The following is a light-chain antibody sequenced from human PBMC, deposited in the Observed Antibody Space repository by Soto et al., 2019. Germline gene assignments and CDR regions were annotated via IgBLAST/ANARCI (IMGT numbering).Light chain of an antibody. CDR1: QDISTF. CDR2: GVS. V-gene: IGKV1-16*02. J-gene: IGKJ2*01. Sequence: DIQMTQSPSSLSASLGDTVTITCRASQDISTFLAWFQQKPGKAPQSLIYGVSNLQGGVPSKFIGSGSGTHFTLTISSLQPEDFATYYCQQYNGYPYTFGQGTKLEIK. CDR3: QQYNGYPYT.